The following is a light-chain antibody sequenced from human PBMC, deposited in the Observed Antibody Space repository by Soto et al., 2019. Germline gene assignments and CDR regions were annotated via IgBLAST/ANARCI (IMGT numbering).Light chain of an antibody. V-gene: IGKV1-33*01. Sequence: DIQMTQSPSSLSASVGDRVTITCQASQDIRKYLNWYQQKPGRAPKLLIYGASNLETGVPSRFSGSGYGTDFXXTISSLXXEDIAXXYXQHYDHLPPFTFGPGTKVAIK. CDR1: QDIRKY. J-gene: IGKJ3*01. CDR3: QHYDHLPPFT. CDR2: GAS.